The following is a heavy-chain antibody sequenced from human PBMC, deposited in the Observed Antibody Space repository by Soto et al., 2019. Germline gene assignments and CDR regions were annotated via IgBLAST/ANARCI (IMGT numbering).Heavy chain of an antibody. D-gene: IGHD3-9*01. Sequence: SETLSLTCAVYGGSFSGYYWTWIRQPPGTGLEWIGEINHSGNTYYNPSLKNRVSISVDTSKNQFSLKLTSVTAADTAVYYCAGHLRSIPGYPDWGQGTLVTVSS. CDR1: GGSFSGYY. V-gene: IGHV4-34*01. CDR3: AGHLRSIPGYPD. J-gene: IGHJ4*02. CDR2: INHSGNT.